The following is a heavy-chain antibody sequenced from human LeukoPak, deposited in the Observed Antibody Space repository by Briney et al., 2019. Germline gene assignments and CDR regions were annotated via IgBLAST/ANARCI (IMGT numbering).Heavy chain of an antibody. V-gene: IGHV4-38-2*02. CDR3: ARGSRGLSKDLFDY. CDR1: GYSLSSGYY. D-gene: IGHD3-10*01. CDR2: IYHSGSP. J-gene: IGHJ4*02. Sequence: PSETPSLTCTVSGYSLSSGYYWGWIRQPPGKGLEWIGSIYHSGSPYYSPSLKSRVTISVDTSKNQFSLKLTSVTAADTAVYYCARGSRGLSKDLFDYWGQGTLVTVSS.